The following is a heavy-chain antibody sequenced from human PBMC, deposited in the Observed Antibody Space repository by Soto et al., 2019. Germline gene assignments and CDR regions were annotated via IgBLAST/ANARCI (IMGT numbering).Heavy chain of an antibody. CDR2: IYTSGRT. CDR1: GGSIGNYY. CDR3: ARDYDVNTALDYWYFDL. V-gene: IGHV4-4*07. J-gene: IGHJ2*01. D-gene: IGHD5-18*01. Sequence: QVQLQESGPGLVKPSESLSLTCTVSGGSIGNYYWAWIRQSAGKGLEWIGRIYTSGRTHYNPSLTGRVTMSIDTSKNQFSLGLTSVTAADTAMYYCARDYDVNTALDYWYFDLWGRGTLVTVSS.